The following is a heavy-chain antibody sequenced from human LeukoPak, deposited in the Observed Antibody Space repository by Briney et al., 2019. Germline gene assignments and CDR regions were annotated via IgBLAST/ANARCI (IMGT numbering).Heavy chain of an antibody. V-gene: IGHV3-74*01. CDR2: INSDGSST. Sequence: PGGSLRLSCAASGFTFSSYWMHWVRQAPGKGLVWVSRINSDGSSTSYADSVKGRFTISRDNAKNTLYLQMNSLRAEDTAVYYCARAGGYSYGHYYYYYMDVWGKGTTVTISS. D-gene: IGHD5-18*01. CDR1: GFTFSSYW. CDR3: ARAGGYSYGHYYYYYMDV. J-gene: IGHJ6*03.